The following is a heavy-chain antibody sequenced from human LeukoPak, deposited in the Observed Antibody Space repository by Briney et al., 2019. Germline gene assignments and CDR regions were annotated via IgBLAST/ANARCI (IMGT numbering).Heavy chain of an antibody. Sequence: TGGSLRLSCAASRFTFSSYSMNWVRQAPGKGLEWVSSISSSSYIYYSDSVKGRLTISRDNAKNSLYLQMNSLRAEDTAVYYCARATVATWGDWFDPWGQGTLVTVSS. J-gene: IGHJ5*02. V-gene: IGHV3-21*01. CDR3: ARATVATWGDWFDP. D-gene: IGHD4-17*01. CDR2: ISSSSYI. CDR1: RFTFSSYS.